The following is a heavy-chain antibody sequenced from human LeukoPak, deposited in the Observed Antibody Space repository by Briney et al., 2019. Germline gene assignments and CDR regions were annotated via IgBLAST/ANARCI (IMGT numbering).Heavy chain of an antibody. CDR1: GGSISSGGYS. D-gene: IGHD6-13*01. CDR2: IYQNGNT. CDR3: GRGGIAAAASGIDY. J-gene: IGHJ4*02. Sequence: SETLSLTCAVSGGSISSGGYSWSWIRQPPGKGLEWIGYIYQNGNTYYNPSLKSRDTISVDRSKNQFSLNLSSVTAADTAVYYCGRGGIAAAASGIDYWGQGTLVAVSS. V-gene: IGHV4-30-2*01.